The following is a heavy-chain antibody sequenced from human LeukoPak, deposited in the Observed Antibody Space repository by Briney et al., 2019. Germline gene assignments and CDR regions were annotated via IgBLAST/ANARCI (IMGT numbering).Heavy chain of an antibody. J-gene: IGHJ4*02. CDR2: IYVDGST. V-gene: IGHV3-53*04. D-gene: IGHD6-19*01. CDR3: ARESSVSGWYIY. Sequence: GGSLRLSCAASGFTVSNNFMGWVRQAPGTGLEWVSGIYVDGSTYYADSAKGRFTISRHNSESTLYLQMSSLRPEDTAVYYCARESSVSGWYIYWGQGTLVPVSS. CDR1: GFTVSNNF.